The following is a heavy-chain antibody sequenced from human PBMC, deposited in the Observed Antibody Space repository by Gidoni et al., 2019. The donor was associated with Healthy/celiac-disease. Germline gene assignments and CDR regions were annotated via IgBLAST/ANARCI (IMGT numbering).Heavy chain of an antibody. CDR2: IWYDGSNK. D-gene: IGHD3-16*02. CDR3: ARDRRLGELSLGY. V-gene: IGHV3-33*01. CDR1: GFTFSSYG. J-gene: IGHJ4*02. Sequence: QVQLVESGGGVVQPGRSLSLSCAASGFTFSSYGMHWVRQAPGKGLEWVAVIWYDGSNKYYADSVKGRFTISRDNSKNTLYLQMNSLRAEDTAVYYCARDRRLGELSLGYWGQGTLVTVSS.